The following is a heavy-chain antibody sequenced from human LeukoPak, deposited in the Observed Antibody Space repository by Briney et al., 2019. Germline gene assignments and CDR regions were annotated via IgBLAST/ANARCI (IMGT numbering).Heavy chain of an antibody. CDR2: IYYSGST. V-gene: IGHV4-59*08. CDR3: ARRDRTRDYGDYPNAFDI. Sequence: SETLSLTCTVSGGSISSYYWSWIRQPPGKGLEWIGYIYYSGSTNYNPSLKSRVTISVDTSKNQFSLKLSSVTAADTAVYYCARRDRTRDYGDYPNAFDIWGQGTMVTVSS. D-gene: IGHD4-17*01. J-gene: IGHJ3*02. CDR1: GGSISSYY.